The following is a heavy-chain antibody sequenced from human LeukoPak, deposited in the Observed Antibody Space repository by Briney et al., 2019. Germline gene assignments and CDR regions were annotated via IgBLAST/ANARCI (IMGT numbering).Heavy chain of an antibody. J-gene: IGHJ2*01. CDR1: GFTFSSYA. CDR3: AKDSTGDHWYFDL. CDR2: ISGSGAST. D-gene: IGHD7-27*01. Sequence: GGSLRLSCAASGFTFSSYAMKWVRQAPGKGLEWVSTISGSGASTYYADSVKGRFTISRDNSQNTVYLQMNSLRAEDTAVYYCAKDSTGDHWYFDLWGRGTLVTVSS. V-gene: IGHV3-23*01.